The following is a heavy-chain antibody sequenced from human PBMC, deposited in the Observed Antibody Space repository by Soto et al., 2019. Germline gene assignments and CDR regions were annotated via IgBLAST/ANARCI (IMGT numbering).Heavy chain of an antibody. CDR3: AKDRVKYSSSSLDY. J-gene: IGHJ4*02. V-gene: IGHV3-30*18. CDR1: GFTFSSYG. D-gene: IGHD6-6*01. Sequence: GGSLRLSCAASGFTFSSYGMHWVRQAPGKGLEWVAVISYDGSNKYYADSVKGRFTISGDNSKNTLYLQMNSLRAEDTAVYYCAKDRVKYSSSSLDYWGQGTLVTVSS. CDR2: ISYDGSNK.